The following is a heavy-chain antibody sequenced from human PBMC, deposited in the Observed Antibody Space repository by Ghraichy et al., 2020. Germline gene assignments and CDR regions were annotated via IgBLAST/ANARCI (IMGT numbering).Heavy chain of an antibody. CDR3: ARGVRCIAAEDVLYYYHGMDV. D-gene: IGHD6-6*01. CDR2: INHSGST. CDR1: GGSFSGYY. J-gene: IGHJ6*02. Sequence: SETLSLTCAVYGGSFSGYYWSWIRQPPGKGLEWIGEINHSGSTNYKPSLKSRVTISVDTSKNQFSLKLSSVTAAVTAVYYCARGVRCIAAEDVLYYYHGMDVWGQGTTVTVSS. V-gene: IGHV4-34*01.